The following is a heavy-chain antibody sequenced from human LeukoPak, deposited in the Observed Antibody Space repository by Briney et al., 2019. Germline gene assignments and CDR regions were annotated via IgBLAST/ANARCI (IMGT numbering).Heavy chain of an antibody. CDR1: GFTFSSYS. D-gene: IGHD1-26*01. V-gene: IGHV3-48*01. Sequence: GGSLRLSCAASGFTFSSYSMNWVRQAPGKGLEWVSYISSSSSTIYYADSVKGRFTISRDNAKNSLYLQTNSLRAEDTAVYYCARDGEGATSSFDYWGQGTLVTVSS. CDR2: ISSSSSTI. CDR3: ARDGEGATSSFDY. J-gene: IGHJ4*02.